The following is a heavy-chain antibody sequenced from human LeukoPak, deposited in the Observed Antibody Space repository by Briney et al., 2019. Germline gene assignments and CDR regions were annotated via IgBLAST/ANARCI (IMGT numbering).Heavy chain of an antibody. D-gene: IGHD4-17*01. CDR2: IYPGDSDT. Sequence: GESLKISCKGSGYSFPTYWIGWVRQMPGKGLEWMGIIYPGDSDTRYRPSFQGQVTISADKSISTAYLQWSSLKASDTAIYYCARIRGGTLDSGDFYYFDYWGQGTLVTVSS. CDR1: GYSFPTYW. CDR3: ARIRGGTLDSGDFYYFDY. V-gene: IGHV5-51*01. J-gene: IGHJ4*02.